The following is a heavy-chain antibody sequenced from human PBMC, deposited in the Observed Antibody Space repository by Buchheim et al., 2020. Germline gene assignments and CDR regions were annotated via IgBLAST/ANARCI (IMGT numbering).Heavy chain of an antibody. CDR3: ARDPQRGDGYIADF. CDR1: GFSSSTYW. V-gene: IGHV3-7*01. J-gene: IGHJ4*02. D-gene: IGHD5-24*01. CDR2: INPDGTGK. Sequence: EVQLVESGGGLVQPGGSLRLSCVASGFSSSTYWMTWVRQAPGEGLEWVANINPDGTGKYYVDSVKGRFTISRDNAKNSLFLQMSSLRAEDTAVYYCARDPQRGDGYIADFWGQGTL.